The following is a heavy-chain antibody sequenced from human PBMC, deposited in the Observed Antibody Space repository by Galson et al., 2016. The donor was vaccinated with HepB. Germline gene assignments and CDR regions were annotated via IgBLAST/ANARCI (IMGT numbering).Heavy chain of an antibody. D-gene: IGHD3-16*02. Sequence: SLRLSCAASGFTFSSYGMHWVRQAPGKGLEWVAVIWYDGSNKYYADSVKGRFTISRDNSKNTLYLQTNSLRAEDTAVYYCARPASREGSYPPELWGQGTTVTVSS. CDR3: ARPASREGSYPPEL. V-gene: IGHV3-33*01. CDR2: IWYDGSNK. CDR1: GFTFSSYG. J-gene: IGHJ6*02.